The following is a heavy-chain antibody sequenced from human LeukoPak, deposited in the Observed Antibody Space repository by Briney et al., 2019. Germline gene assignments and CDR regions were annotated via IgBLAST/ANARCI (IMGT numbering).Heavy chain of an antibody. CDR2: ISYSGST. V-gene: IGHV4-31*03. CDR3: ARGLKSLYSSSFYFDY. D-gene: IGHD6-6*01. Sequence: PSQTLSLTCTVSGGSITSGGYFWSWIRQHPGKGLECIGHISYSGSTYYTPSLKSRVTISVDTSKNQFSLKLSSVTAADTAVYYCARGLKSLYSSSFYFDYWGQGTLVTVSS. CDR1: GGSITSGGYF. J-gene: IGHJ4*02.